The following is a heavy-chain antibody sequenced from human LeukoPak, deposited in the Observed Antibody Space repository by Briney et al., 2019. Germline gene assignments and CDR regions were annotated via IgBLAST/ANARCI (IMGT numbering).Heavy chain of an antibody. V-gene: IGHV3-33*01. CDR1: GLTFRSYG. D-gene: IGHD5-12*01. Sequence: GGSMSPSCAASGLTFRSYGMHGVRKAPGKGLEGGAVIWYDGSNKYYADSVKGRFTISRDNSKNTLYLQMNSLRAEDTAVYYCARDGGGYDAEGYFDYWGQGTLVTVSS. J-gene: IGHJ4*02. CDR3: ARDGGGYDAEGYFDY. CDR2: IWYDGSNK.